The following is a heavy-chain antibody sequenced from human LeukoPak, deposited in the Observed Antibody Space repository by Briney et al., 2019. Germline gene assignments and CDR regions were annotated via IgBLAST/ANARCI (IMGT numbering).Heavy chain of an antibody. J-gene: IGHJ3*02. Sequence: SETLSLTCAVSGGSISSSNWWSWVRQPPGKWLEWIGEIYHSGSTNYNPSLKSRVTISVDKSKNQFSLKLSSVTAADTAVYYCARAEVGSRAFDIWGQGTMVTVSS. CDR2: IYHSGST. CDR1: GGSISSSNW. V-gene: IGHV4-4*02. CDR3: ARAEVGSRAFDI. D-gene: IGHD2-15*01.